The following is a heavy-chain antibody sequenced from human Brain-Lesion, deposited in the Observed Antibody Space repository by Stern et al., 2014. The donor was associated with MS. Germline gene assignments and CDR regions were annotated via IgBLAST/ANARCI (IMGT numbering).Heavy chain of an antibody. Sequence: QVQLVESGGGVVQPGRSLRLSCAASGFTFSTNAMHWVRQAPGKGLEWAAVVSDAGSNKYYADSVKGRFTISRDNSKNTLYLQMNSLRAEDTAVYYCARGTIVAQVLPLDYWGQGTLVTVSS. CDR2: VSDAGSNK. D-gene: IGHD6-6*01. CDR1: GFTFSTNA. J-gene: IGHJ4*02. CDR3: ARGTIVAQVLPLDY. V-gene: IGHV3-30-3*01.